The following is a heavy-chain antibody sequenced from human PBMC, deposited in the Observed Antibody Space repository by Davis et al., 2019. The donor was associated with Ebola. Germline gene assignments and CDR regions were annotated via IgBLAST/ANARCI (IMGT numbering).Heavy chain of an antibody. Sequence: SLKISCAASGFTFDDHAMHWVRQAPGKGLEWVAGISWNSNTITYGDSVKGRFTISRDNAKNSLYLQMNSLRGEDTALYYCARDYSSGWFGYIDDWGQGTLVTVSS. J-gene: IGHJ4*02. CDR3: ARDYSSGWFGYIDD. D-gene: IGHD6-19*01. V-gene: IGHV3-9*01. CDR1: GFTFDDHA. CDR2: ISWNSNTI.